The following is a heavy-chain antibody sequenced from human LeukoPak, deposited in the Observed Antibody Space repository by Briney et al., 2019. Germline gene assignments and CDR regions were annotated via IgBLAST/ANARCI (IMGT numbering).Heavy chain of an antibody. CDR2: IYYSGST. Sequence: SETLSLTCTVSGGSISSYYWSWIRQPPGKGLEWIGSIYYSGSTYYNPSLKSRVTISVDTSKNQFSLKLSAVTAADTAVYYCARESNNWFDPWGQGTLVTVSS. CDR3: ARESNNWFDP. CDR1: GGSISSYY. J-gene: IGHJ5*02. V-gene: IGHV4-59*12.